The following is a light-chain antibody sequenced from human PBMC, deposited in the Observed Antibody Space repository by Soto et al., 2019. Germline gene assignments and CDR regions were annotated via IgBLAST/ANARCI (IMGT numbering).Light chain of an antibody. V-gene: IGKV1-5*03. CDR2: RAS. CDR1: QSINMW. Sequence: DIQMTQSPSTLSASEGDRVTITCRASQSINMWLAWYQQKPGKAPKLLIYRASSLESGVPSRFSGSGSGTEFTLTISSLQSEDFAVYYCQQHNNWPLTFGGGTKVDIK. J-gene: IGKJ4*01. CDR3: QQHNNWPLT.